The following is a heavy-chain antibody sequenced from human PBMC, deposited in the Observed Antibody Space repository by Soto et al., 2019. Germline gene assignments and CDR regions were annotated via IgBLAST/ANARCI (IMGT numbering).Heavy chain of an antibody. CDR2: IIPIFGTA. J-gene: IGHJ4*02. CDR1: GGTFSSYA. V-gene: IGHV1-69*13. CDR3: ARAPGIAVAGTPTDY. D-gene: IGHD6-19*01. Sequence: SVKVSCKASGGTFSSYAISWARQAPGQGLEWMGGIIPIFGTANYAQKFQGRVTITADESTSTAYMEPSSLRSEDTAVYYCARAPGIAVAGTPTDYWGQGTLVTVSS.